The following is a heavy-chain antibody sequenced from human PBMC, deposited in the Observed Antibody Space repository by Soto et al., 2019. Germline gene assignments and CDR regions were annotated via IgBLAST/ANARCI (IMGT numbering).Heavy chain of an antibody. CDR3: ARAAPRYCSGGSCYSGRDY. J-gene: IGHJ4*02. CDR2: INHSGST. D-gene: IGHD2-15*01. Sequence: QVQLQQWGAGLLKPSETLSLTCAVYGGSFSGYYWSWIRQPPGKGLEWIGEINHSGSTNYNPSLMSRVTFSVDTSKTQFPLKLSSVTAADTAVYYCARAAPRYCSGGSCYSGRDYWGPGTLVTVSS. CDR1: GGSFSGYY. V-gene: IGHV4-34*01.